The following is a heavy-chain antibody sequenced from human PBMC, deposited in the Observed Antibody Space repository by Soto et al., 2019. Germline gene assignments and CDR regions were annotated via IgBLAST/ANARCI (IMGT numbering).Heavy chain of an antibody. V-gene: IGHV5-51*01. J-gene: IGHJ6*02. CDR3: ARHKKVATKLYYYYGMDV. CDR1: GYSFTSYW. D-gene: IGHD5-12*01. CDR2: IYPGDSDT. Sequence: PGESLKISCKGSGYSFTSYWIGWVRQMPGKGLEWMGIIYPGDSDTRYSPSFQGQVTISADKSIGTAYLQWSSRKASDTAMYYCARHKKVATKLYYYYGMDVWGQGTTVTVSS.